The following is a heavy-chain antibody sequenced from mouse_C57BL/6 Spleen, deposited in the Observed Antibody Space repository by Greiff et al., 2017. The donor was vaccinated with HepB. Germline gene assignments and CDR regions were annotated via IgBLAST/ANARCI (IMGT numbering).Heavy chain of an antibody. D-gene: IGHD1-1*01. V-gene: IGHV5-17*01. Sequence: EVKLQESGGGLVKPGGSLKLSCAASGFTFSDYGMHWVRQAPEKGLEWVAYISSGSSTIYYADTVKGRFTISRDNAKNTLFLQMTSLRSEDTAMYYCARRGYDGSSYYYAMDYWGQGTSVTVSS. CDR3: ARRGYDGSSYYYAMDY. CDR2: ISSGSSTI. CDR1: GFTFSDYG. J-gene: IGHJ4*01.